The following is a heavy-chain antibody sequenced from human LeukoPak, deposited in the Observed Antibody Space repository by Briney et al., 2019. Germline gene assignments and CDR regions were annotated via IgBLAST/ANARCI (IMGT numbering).Heavy chain of an antibody. Sequence: TGGSLRLSCAPSGFIFSSSNMHWVRQSPGRGLEWLALIAYNGSKTYYTESVKGRFTISRDNFKNMLFLQMDSLSAEDTAMYYCEREWFGESNWGRGTPVIVSS. J-gene: IGHJ4*02. D-gene: IGHD3-10*01. CDR2: IAYNGSKT. V-gene: IGHV3-30*04. CDR1: GFIFSSSN. CDR3: EREWFGESN.